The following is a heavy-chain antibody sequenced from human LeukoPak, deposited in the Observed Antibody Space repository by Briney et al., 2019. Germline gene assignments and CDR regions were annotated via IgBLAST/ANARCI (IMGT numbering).Heavy chain of an antibody. D-gene: IGHD3-10*01. CDR2: IYYSGST. CDR3: VRGPYGSGISNWFDP. V-gene: IGHV4-59*01. CDR1: GGAISSYY. J-gene: IGHJ5*02. Sequence: SETLSLTCTVSGGAISSYYWSWIRQPPGKGLEWIGYIYYSGSTNYNPSLKSRVTISVDTSKNQFSLKLSSVTAADTAVYYCVRGPYGSGISNWFDPWGQGTLVIVSS.